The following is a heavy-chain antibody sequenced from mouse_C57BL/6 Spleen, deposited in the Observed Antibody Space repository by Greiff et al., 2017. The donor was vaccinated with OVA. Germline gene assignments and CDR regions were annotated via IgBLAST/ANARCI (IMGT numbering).Heavy chain of an antibody. V-gene: IGHV1-15*01. CDR2: IDPETGGT. CDR3: TREEGPYGRLMDY. J-gene: IGHJ4*01. Sequence: VQLQQSGAELVRPGASVTLSCKASGYTFTDYEMHWVKQTPVHGLEWIGAIDPETGGTAYNQKFKGKAILTADKSSSTAYMELRSLTSEDSAVYYCTREEGPYGRLMDYWGQGTSVTVSS. CDR1: GYTFTDYE. D-gene: IGHD1-1*01.